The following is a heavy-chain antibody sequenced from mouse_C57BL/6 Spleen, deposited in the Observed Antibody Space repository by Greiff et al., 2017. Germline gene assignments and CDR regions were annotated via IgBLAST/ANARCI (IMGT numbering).Heavy chain of an antibody. CDR1: GYTFTSYW. D-gene: IGHD1-1*01. CDR3: ARGVVHHFDY. V-gene: IGHV1-64*01. CDR2: IHPNSGST. J-gene: IGHJ2*01. Sequence: QVQLKESGAELVKPGASVKLSCKASGYTFTSYWMHWVKQRPGQGLEWIGMIHPNSGSTNYNEKFKSKATLTVDKSSSTAYMQLSSLTSEDSAVYYCARGVVHHFDYWGQGTTLTVSS.